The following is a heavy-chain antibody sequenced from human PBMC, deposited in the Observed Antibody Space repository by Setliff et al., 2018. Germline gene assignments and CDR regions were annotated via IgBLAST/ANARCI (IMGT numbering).Heavy chain of an antibody. Sequence: PSETLSLTCIVSDDSMNSGAYYWSWIRQHPGQGLEWIGYISYSATTSYNPSLKSRISISMHTSRDQLSLQLTAVTAADTAMYYCARQTGEQLVDYWGQGTLVTVSS. CDR3: ARQTGEQLVDY. J-gene: IGHJ4*02. CDR2: ISYSATT. D-gene: IGHD6-6*01. CDR1: DDSMNSGAYY. V-gene: IGHV4-31*02.